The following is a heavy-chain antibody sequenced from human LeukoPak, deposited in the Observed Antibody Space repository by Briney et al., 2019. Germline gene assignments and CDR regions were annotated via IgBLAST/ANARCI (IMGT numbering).Heavy chain of an antibody. CDR3: ARGRAYGYRAPYYAFDI. D-gene: IGHD5-24*01. Sequence: SETLSLTCAVYGGSFSGYYWSWIRQPPGKGLEWIGEINHSGSTNYNPSLKSRVTISVDTSKNQSSLKLSSVTAADTAVYYCARGRAYGYRAPYYAFDIWGQGTMVTVSS. V-gene: IGHV4-34*01. J-gene: IGHJ3*02. CDR2: INHSGST. CDR1: GGSFSGYY.